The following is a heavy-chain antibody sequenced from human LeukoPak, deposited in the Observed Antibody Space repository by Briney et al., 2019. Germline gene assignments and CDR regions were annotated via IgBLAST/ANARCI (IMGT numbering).Heavy chain of an antibody. D-gene: IGHD3-22*01. V-gene: IGHV3-21*01. Sequence: GGSLRLSCAASGFTFISYSMNWVRQAPGKGLEWVSSISNSSPNIYYTDSVKGRFTISRDSAKASLFLQMNSLRAEDTAVYYCARALHDSSGYYFDYWGQGTLVTVSS. J-gene: IGHJ4*02. CDR2: ISNSSPNI. CDR3: ARALHDSSGYYFDY. CDR1: GFTFISYS.